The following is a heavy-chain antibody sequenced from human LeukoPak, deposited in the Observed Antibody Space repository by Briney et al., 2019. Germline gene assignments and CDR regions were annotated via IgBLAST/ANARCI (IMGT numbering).Heavy chain of an antibody. CDR2: IYTSGNT. V-gene: IGHV4-61*02. Sequence: PSQTLSLTCTVSGDSISSGNYYWTWIRQPAGKGLEWIGRIYTSGNTNYNPSLKSQVTISMHTSKNQFSLNLNSVTAADTAVYYCARDRAGDSFDIWGQGTMVTVSS. CDR1: GDSISSGNYY. J-gene: IGHJ3*02. D-gene: IGHD7-27*01. CDR3: ARDRAGDSFDI.